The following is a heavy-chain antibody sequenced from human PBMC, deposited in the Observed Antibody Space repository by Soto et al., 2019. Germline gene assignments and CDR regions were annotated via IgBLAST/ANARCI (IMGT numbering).Heavy chain of an antibody. CDR3: ARPQNDILTESNTIYFDP. CDR1: GFTFSHYG. J-gene: IGHJ5*02. CDR2: ISAYNGNT. V-gene: IGHV1-18*01. Sequence: QVQLVQSGAEVKKPGASVKVSCKASGFTFSHYGITWLRQVPGQGLEWIGWISAYNGNTVHAQEYQGRLTMTTDTSSITASMELRSLSPADTAVYCCARPQNDILTESNTIYFDPRGQGTLGSAS. D-gene: IGHD3-9*01.